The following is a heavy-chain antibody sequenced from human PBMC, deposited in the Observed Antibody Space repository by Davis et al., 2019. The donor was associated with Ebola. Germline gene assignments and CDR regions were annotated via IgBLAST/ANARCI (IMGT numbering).Heavy chain of an antibody. CDR2: IYSGGST. CDR1: GFTVSSNY. CDR3: AGDYGDYNYYYYGMDV. J-gene: IGHJ6*02. D-gene: IGHD4-17*01. Sequence: GESLKISCAASGFTVSSNYMSWVRHAPGKGLEWVSVIYSGGSTYYADSVKGRFTISRDNSKNTLYLQMNSLRAEDTAVYYCAGDYGDYNYYYYGMDVWGQGTTVTVSS. V-gene: IGHV3-66*02.